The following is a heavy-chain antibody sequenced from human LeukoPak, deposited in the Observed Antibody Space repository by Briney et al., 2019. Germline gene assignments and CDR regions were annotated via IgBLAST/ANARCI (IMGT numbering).Heavy chain of an antibody. V-gene: IGHV1-8*01. CDR2: MNPNSGNT. CDR1: VYTFTTYD. Sequence: GASVTVSRTPSVYTFTTYDINWGRQAPGPALGWMGWMNPNSGNTGYAQKFQGRVTMTRNTSISTAYIELSSLRSEDTAVYYCARGPLYYGSGSYLDYWGQGTLVTVSS. D-gene: IGHD3-10*01. CDR3: ARGPLYYGSGSYLDY. J-gene: IGHJ4*02.